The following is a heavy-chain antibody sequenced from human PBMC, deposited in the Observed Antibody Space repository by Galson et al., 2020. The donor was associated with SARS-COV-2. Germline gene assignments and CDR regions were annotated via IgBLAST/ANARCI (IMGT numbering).Heavy chain of an antibody. Sequence: GGSLRLSCAASGFTFSSYWMHWVRQSPGKGLVWVSRINSDGSRTSYAGSVEGRFTISRDNGRKTLYLQMNSLRAEDTAVYYCVRGEDFWSASERYWGLGTLGTVSS. V-gene: IGHV3-74*01. CDR3: VRGEDFWSASERY. CDR1: GFTFSSYW. D-gene: IGHD3-3*01. J-gene: IGHJ4*02. CDR2: INSDGSRT.